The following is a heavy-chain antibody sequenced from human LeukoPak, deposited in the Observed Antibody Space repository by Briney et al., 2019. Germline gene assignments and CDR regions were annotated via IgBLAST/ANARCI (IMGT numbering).Heavy chain of an antibody. CDR1: GFTFSSYG. CDR3: ASHRDYGDYLSVDY. J-gene: IGHJ4*02. Sequence: GGSLRLSCAASGFTFSSYGMHWVRQAPGKGLEWVAVISYDGSNKYYADSVEGRFTISRGNSKNTLYLQMNSLRAEDTAVYYCASHRDYGDYLSVDYWGQGTLVTVSS. D-gene: IGHD4-17*01. CDR2: ISYDGSNK. V-gene: IGHV3-30*03.